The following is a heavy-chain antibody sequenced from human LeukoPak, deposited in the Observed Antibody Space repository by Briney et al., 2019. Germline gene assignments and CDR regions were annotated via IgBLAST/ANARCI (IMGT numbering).Heavy chain of an antibody. CDR3: ARGDDYKSTLFDY. Sequence: SETLSLTCTVSGASITRYFWNWIRQPPGKGLEWIGYISSGGSTNYNPSLKSRVTISIDTSNNQFSLKLTSATAADTAVYYCARGDDYKSTLFDYWGQGTLVTVSS. CDR2: ISSGGST. V-gene: IGHV4-59*01. CDR1: GASITRYF. D-gene: IGHD5-12*01. J-gene: IGHJ4*02.